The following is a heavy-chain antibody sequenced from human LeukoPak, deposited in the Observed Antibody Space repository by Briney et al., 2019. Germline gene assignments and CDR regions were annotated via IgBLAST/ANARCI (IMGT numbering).Heavy chain of an antibody. CDR3: ARHTVVTPDDAFDI. V-gene: IGHV3-53*01. D-gene: IGHD4-23*01. CDR2: IYSGGST. J-gene: IGHJ3*02. CDR1: GFTVSSNY. Sequence: GGSLRLSCAASGFTVSSNYMSWVRQAPGKGLEWVSVIYSGGSTYYADSVKGRFTISRDNSKNTLYLQMNSLRAEDTAVYYCARHTVVTPDDAFDIWGQGTMVTVPS.